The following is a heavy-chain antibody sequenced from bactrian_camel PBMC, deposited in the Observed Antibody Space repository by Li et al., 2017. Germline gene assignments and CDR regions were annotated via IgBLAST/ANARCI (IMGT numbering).Heavy chain of an antibody. D-gene: IGHD5*01. Sequence: QVQLVESGGGSVQAGASLRLSCAASGYTYCMGWFRQVPGKEREWVASIYRGTTYYTDSVKGRFTISRDNAKNMVYLQMNSLKPEDTAMYYCAAGTFGLAAWGYDYWGQGTQVTVS. CDR1: GYTYC. V-gene: IGHV3S9*01. CDR2: IYRGTT. CDR3: AAGTFGLAAWGYDY. J-gene: IGHJ4*01.